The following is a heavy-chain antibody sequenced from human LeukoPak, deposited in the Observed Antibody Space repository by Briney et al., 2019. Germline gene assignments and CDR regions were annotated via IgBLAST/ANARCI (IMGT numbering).Heavy chain of an antibody. D-gene: IGHD2-2*01. CDR3: ARGVFVVVPADAFDI. Sequence: GRSLRLSCAASGFTFSSYAMHWVRQAPGKGLEWVAVISYDGSNKYYADSVKGRFTISRDNSKNTLYLQMNSLRAEDTAVYYCARGVFVVVPADAFDIWGQGTMVTVSS. CDR1: GFTFSSYA. V-gene: IGHV3-30-3*01. J-gene: IGHJ3*02. CDR2: ISYDGSNK.